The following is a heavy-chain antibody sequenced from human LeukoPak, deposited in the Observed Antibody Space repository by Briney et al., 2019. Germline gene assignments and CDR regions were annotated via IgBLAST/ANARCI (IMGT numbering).Heavy chain of an antibody. D-gene: IGHD6-19*01. CDR1: GFTFSSYW. Sequence: GGTLRLSCAASGFTFSSYWMSWVRQAPGKGLEWVANIKQDGSDKYYVDSVKGRFTISRDNAKNSLYLQMNSLRAEGTAVYYCARDPRAGHFDYWGQGTLVTVSS. CDR2: IKQDGSDK. J-gene: IGHJ4*02. CDR3: ARDPRAGHFDY. V-gene: IGHV3-7*01.